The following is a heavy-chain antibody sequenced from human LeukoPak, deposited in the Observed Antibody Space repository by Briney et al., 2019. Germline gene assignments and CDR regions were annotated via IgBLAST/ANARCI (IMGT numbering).Heavy chain of an antibody. CDR2: INWNGGST. V-gene: IGHV3-20*04. CDR3: ARDASPTYYYDSSGYYYGNY. Sequence: GGSLRLSCAASGFTFDDYGMSWVRQAPGKGLEWVSGINWNGGSTGYADSVKGRFTISRDNAKNSLYLQMNSLRAEDTALYYCARDASPTYYYDSSGYYYGNYWGQGTLVTLSS. J-gene: IGHJ4*02. CDR1: GFTFDDYG. D-gene: IGHD3-22*01.